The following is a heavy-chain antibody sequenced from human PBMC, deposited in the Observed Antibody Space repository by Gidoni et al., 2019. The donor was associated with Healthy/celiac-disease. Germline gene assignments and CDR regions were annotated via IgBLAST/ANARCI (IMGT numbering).Heavy chain of an antibody. V-gene: IGHV3-30*04. J-gene: IGHJ6*02. CDR1: GFTFRSYA. Sequence: QVPMVESGGGVVQPGRSLRLSCAASGFTFRSYAMHWVRQAPGKGLEWVAVISYDGSNKYYADSVKGRFTISRDNSKNTLYLQMNSLRAEDTAVYYCARGLDYGDYEGYYYGMDVWGQGTTVTVSS. D-gene: IGHD4-17*01. CDR2: ISYDGSNK. CDR3: ARGLDYGDYEGYYYGMDV.